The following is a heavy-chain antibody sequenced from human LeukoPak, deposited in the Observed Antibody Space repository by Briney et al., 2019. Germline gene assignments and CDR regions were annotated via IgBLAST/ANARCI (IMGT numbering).Heavy chain of an antibody. V-gene: IGHV4-31*03. CDR3: ARAVYDYIWGSYRFDY. D-gene: IGHD3-16*02. Sequence: PSETLSLTCTVSGGSISSGGYYWSWIRQRQGKGLEWFGFIYYSGSTYSNPSIKSRVTFSVDTSKNQFSLKLSSVNAADTAVHYCARAVYDYIWGSYRFDYGGQGTLVTVSS. CDR1: GGSISSGGYY. J-gene: IGHJ4*02. CDR2: IYYSGST.